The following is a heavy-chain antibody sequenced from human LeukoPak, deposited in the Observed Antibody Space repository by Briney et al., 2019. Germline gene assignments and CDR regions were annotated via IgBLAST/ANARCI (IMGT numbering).Heavy chain of an antibody. CDR3: AKDRARGGATDFDY. Sequence: QTGGSLRLSCAASGFTFSSYAMSWVRQAPGKGLEWVSAISGGGDSTYYADSVKGRFTISRDNTMNTLSLQMNRLGAEDTAVYYCAKDRARGGATDFDYWGQGTLVTVSS. J-gene: IGHJ4*02. V-gene: IGHV3-23*01. CDR1: GFTFSSYA. D-gene: IGHD1-26*01. CDR2: ISGGGDST.